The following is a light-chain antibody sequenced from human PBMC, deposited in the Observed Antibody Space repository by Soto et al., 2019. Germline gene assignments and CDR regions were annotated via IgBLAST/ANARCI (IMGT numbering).Light chain of an antibody. CDR3: QQFSDFPLT. J-gene: IGKJ4*01. CDR2: DAS. Sequence: IQLTQSPSSLSASVGDRVTITCRAGQDISSALAWYQQKPGKAPKLLLYDASSLDAGVPSRFSRSGSGTDFTLSITSLRPEDFATYYCQQFSDFPLTFGGGTKVQIK. V-gene: IGKV1D-13*01. CDR1: QDISSA.